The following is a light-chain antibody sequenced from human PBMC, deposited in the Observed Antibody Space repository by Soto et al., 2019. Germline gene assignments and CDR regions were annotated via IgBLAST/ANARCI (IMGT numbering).Light chain of an antibody. CDR1: SSDVGGYSY. J-gene: IGLJ1*01. Sequence: QSVLTQPRSVSGSPGQSVTISCTGTSSDVGGYSYVSWFQQHPGKAPKLMINDVSKRPSGVPDRFSGSKTGNTASLTISGLQAEDEADYYCCSYAGSYTLYVFGPGTKVTVL. CDR3: CSYAGSYTLYV. V-gene: IGLV2-11*01. CDR2: DVS.